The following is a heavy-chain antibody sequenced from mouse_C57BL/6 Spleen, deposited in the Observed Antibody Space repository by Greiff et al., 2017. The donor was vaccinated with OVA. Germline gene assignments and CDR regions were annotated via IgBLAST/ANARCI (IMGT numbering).Heavy chain of an antibody. J-gene: IGHJ4*01. CDR3: ARYLYGSSLDYAMDY. Sequence: QVQLQQSGAELVKPGASVKLSCKASGYTFTSYWMHWVKQRPGQGLEWIGMIHPNSGSTNYNEKFKSKATLTVDKSSSTAYMQLSSLTSEDSAVYYCARYLYGSSLDYAMDYWGQGTSVTVSS. CDR1: GYTFTSYW. CDR2: IHPNSGST. D-gene: IGHD1-1*01. V-gene: IGHV1-64*01.